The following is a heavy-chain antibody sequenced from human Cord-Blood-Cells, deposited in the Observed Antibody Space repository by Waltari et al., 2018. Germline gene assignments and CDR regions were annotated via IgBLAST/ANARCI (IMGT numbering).Heavy chain of an antibody. CDR1: GFTFSSYA. CDR3: AKDLTGTTLYYYYGMDV. J-gene: IGHJ6*02. Sequence: EVQLLESGGGLVQPGGSLRLSCAASGFTFSSYAMSWVRQAPGKGLEWVSAISGSGGSTYYPDSVKGRFTISRDNSKNTLYLQMNSLRAEDTAVYYCAKDLTGTTLYYYYGMDVWGQGTTVTVSS. CDR2: ISGSGGST. V-gene: IGHV3-23*01. D-gene: IGHD1-7*01.